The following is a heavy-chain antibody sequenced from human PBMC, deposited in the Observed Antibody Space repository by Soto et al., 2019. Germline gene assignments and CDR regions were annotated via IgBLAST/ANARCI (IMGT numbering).Heavy chain of an antibody. Sequence: EVQLVESGGGLVQPGGSLRLSCAASGFTVSSNYMSWVRQAPGKGLEWVSVIYSGGSTYYADSVKGRFTISRDNSKNMLYLQMNSLRVEDTAIYYCSRDRSGSSGGYYGMDVWGQRTTVTVSS. CDR3: SRDRSGSSGGYYGMDV. D-gene: IGHD1-26*01. V-gene: IGHV3-66*01. CDR1: GFTVSSNY. CDR2: IYSGGST. J-gene: IGHJ6*02.